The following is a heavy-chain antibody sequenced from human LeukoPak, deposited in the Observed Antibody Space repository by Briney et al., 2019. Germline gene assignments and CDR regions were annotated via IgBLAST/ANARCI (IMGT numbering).Heavy chain of an antibody. CDR2: IYYSGST. V-gene: IGHV4-59*01. J-gene: IGHJ4*02. D-gene: IGHD5-24*01. CDR3: ARAERWLQLIDY. Sequence: SETLSLTCTVSGGSISSYYWSWIWQPPGKGLEWIGYIYYSGSTNYNPSLKSRVTISVDTSKNQFSLKLSSVTAADTAVYYCARAERWLQLIDYRGQGTLVTVSS. CDR1: GGSISSYY.